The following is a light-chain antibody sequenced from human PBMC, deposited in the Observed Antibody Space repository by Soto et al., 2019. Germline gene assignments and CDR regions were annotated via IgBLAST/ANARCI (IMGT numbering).Light chain of an antibody. V-gene: IGLV2-8*01. Sequence: QSALTQPPSASGSPGQSVTISCTGTSSDVGGYDYVSWYQHQPGKAPKLMIYDVSKRPSGVPDRFSGSKSGNTASLTVSGLLAEDKADYYCSSYAGSNNYVFGSGTKLTVL. J-gene: IGLJ1*01. CDR1: SSDVGGYDY. CDR2: DVS. CDR3: SSYAGSNNYV.